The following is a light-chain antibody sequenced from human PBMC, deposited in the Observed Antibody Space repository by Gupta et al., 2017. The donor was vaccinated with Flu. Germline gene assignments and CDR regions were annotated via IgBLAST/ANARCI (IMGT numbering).Light chain of an antibody. Sequence: QSALTQPRAASGSAGQSVTISCTGTSRYVGGYDIFSWYQQHPGTAPNLFISDITKRPSGVPTRFSGSKSVTTASLTITGLQAEEEADYYCYSHAANNILFVFGAGTRVTGL. J-gene: IGLJ1*01. CDR2: DIT. V-gene: IGLV2-11*01. CDR3: YSHAANNILFV. CDR1: SRYVGGYDI.